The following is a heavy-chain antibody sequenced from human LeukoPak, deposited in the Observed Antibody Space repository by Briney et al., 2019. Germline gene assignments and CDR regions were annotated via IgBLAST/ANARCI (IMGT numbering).Heavy chain of an antibody. V-gene: IGHV1-2*02. D-gene: IGHD5-18*01. Sequence: WASVKVSCKASGYTFTGYYMHWVRQAPGQGLEWMGWINPNSGGTNYAQKFQGRVTMTRDTSISTAYMELSRLRSDDTAVYYCARDEVFFRGYSYGDTSNYYYYYYMDVWGKGTTVTVSS. CDR1: GYTFTGYY. CDR3: ARDEVFFRGYSYGDTSNYYYYYYMDV. J-gene: IGHJ6*03. CDR2: INPNSGGT.